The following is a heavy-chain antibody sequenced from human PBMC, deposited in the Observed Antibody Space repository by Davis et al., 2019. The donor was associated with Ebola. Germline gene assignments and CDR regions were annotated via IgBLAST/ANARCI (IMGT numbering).Heavy chain of an antibody. J-gene: IGHJ6*03. Sequence: KVSCKGSGYSFTSYWIGWVRQMPGKGLEWMGIIYPGDSDTRYSPSFQGQVTISADKSISTAYLQWSSLKASDTAMYYCARHKKSRRGYYYMDVWGKGTTVTVSS. CDR2: IYPGDSDT. CDR1: GYSFTSYW. CDR3: ARHKKSRRGYYYMDV. V-gene: IGHV5-51*01.